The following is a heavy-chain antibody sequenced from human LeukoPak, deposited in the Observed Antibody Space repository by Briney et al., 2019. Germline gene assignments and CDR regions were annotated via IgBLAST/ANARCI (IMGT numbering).Heavy chain of an antibody. Sequence: SGTLSLTCAVSGGSISSSNWWSLVRQPPGKGLEWIGEIYHSGSTNYNPSLKSRVTISVDTSKNQFSLKLSSVTAADTAVYYCARDQSPYGDYDYWGQGTLVTVSS. CDR3: ARDQSPYGDYDY. D-gene: IGHD4-17*01. J-gene: IGHJ4*02. CDR1: GGSISSSNW. CDR2: IYHSGST. V-gene: IGHV4-4*02.